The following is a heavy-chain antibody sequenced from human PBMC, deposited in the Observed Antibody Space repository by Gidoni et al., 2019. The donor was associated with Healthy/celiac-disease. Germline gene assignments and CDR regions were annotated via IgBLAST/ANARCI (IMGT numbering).Heavy chain of an antibody. CDR2: IYYSGST. CDR3: ASSIAVAGTLFDY. J-gene: IGHJ4*02. D-gene: IGHD6-19*01. Sequence: QLQLQESGPGLVKPSETLSLTCTASGGSISSSSYYWGWIRQPPGKGLEWIGSIYYSGSTYYNPSLKSRVTISVDTSKNQFSLKLSSVTAADTAVYYCASSIAVAGTLFDYWGQGTLVTVSS. CDR1: GGSISSSSYY. V-gene: IGHV4-39*01.